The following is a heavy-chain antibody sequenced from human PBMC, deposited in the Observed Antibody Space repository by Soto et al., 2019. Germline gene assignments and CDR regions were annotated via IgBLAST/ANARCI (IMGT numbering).Heavy chain of an antibody. J-gene: IGHJ3*02. Sequence: ASVKVSCKASGYTFTSYGISWVRQAPGQGLEWMGWISAYNGNTNYAQKLQGRVTMTTDTSTSTAYMELRSLRSDDTAVYYCARDAKSDSSGPDAFDIWGQGTMVTVS. CDR3: ARDAKSDSSGPDAFDI. V-gene: IGHV1-18*01. CDR2: ISAYNGNT. D-gene: IGHD3-22*01. CDR1: GYTFTSYG.